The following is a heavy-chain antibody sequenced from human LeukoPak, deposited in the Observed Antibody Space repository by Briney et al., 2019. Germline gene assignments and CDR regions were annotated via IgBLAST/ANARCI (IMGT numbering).Heavy chain of an antibody. Sequence: PSETLSLTCAVYGGSFSGYYWSWIRQPPGKGLEWIGEINHSGSTNYNPSLKSRATISVDTSKNQFSLKLSSVTAADTAVYYCARERGIAAAAALYYFDYWGQGTLVTVSS. CDR3: ARERGIAAAAALYYFDY. CDR2: INHSGST. D-gene: IGHD6-13*01. V-gene: IGHV4-34*01. CDR1: GGSFSGYY. J-gene: IGHJ4*02.